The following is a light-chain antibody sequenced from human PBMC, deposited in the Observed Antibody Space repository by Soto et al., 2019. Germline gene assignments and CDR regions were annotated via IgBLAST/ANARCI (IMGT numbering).Light chain of an antibody. V-gene: IGLV2-23*02. J-gene: IGLJ1*01. CDR2: EVN. Sequence: QSALTQPASVSGSPGQSITVSCTGPCSDVGNYNLVSWYQQHPGKAPKLIIFEVNKRPSGVSNRFSGSKSGNTASLTISGLQAEDEAHYYCCSYTSSSVYVFGSGTKVTVL. CDR3: CSYTSSSVYV. CDR1: CSDVGNYNL.